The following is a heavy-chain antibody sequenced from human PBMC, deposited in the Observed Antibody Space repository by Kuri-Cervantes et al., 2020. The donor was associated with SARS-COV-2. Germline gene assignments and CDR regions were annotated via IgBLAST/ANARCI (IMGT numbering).Heavy chain of an antibody. Sequence: SVKVSCKASGGTFSSYAISWVRQAPGQGLEWMGRIIPIFGIANYAQKFQGRVTITADKSTSTAYIELSSLRSEDTAVYYCARQLETTMLYYFDYWGQGTLVTDSS. CDR2: IIPIFGIA. D-gene: IGHD3-10*02. CDR1: GGTFSSYA. CDR3: ARQLETTMLYYFDY. J-gene: IGHJ4*02. V-gene: IGHV1-69*04.